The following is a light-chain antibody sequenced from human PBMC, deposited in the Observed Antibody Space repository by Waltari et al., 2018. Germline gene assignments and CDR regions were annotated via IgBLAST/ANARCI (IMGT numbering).Light chain of an antibody. Sequence: QLVLTQSPSASPSLGASVQLTCTLSSGHSSNIIAWHQQQPEKGPRYLMKVNSDGSHSKGDEIPDRVSGSSSGAERYLTISSLQSEDEADYYCQTGGHGTWVFGGGTKLTVL. CDR3: QTGGHGTWV. J-gene: IGLJ3*02. CDR1: SGHSSNI. V-gene: IGLV4-69*01. CDR2: VNSDGSH.